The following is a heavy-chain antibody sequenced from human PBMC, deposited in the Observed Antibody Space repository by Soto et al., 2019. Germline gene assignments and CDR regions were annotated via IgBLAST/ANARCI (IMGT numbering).Heavy chain of an antibody. CDR1: GFTFSSYA. D-gene: IGHD1-26*01. Sequence: SLRLSCAASGFTFSSYAMHWVRQAPGKGLEWVAVISYDGSNKYYADSVKGRFTISRDNSKNTLYLQMNSLRAEDTAVYYCARGEIAGYYYYGMDVWGQGTTVTVSS. CDR2: ISYDGSNK. V-gene: IGHV3-30-3*01. J-gene: IGHJ6*02. CDR3: ARGEIAGYYYYGMDV.